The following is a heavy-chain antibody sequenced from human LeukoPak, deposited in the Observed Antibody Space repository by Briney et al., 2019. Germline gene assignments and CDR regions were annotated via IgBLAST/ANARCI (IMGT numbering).Heavy chain of an antibody. CDR3: ARHVAASVWFDP. CDR2: INPNTGGT. D-gene: IGHD2-21*01. V-gene: IGHV1-2*02. CDR1: GYTFTGYH. Sequence: ASVKVSCKASGYTFTGYHLHWVRQAPGKGLEWMGWINPNTGGTYYAQTFQGRVTMTRDTSISTAYMEVSRLRSDDTAIYYCARHVAASVWFDPWGQGTLVTVSS. J-gene: IGHJ5*02.